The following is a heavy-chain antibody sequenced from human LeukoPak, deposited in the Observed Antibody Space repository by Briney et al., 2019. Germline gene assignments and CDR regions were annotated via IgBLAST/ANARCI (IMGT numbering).Heavy chain of an antibody. Sequence: PGRSLRLSCAASGFTFSSYGMHWVRQAPGKGLEWVADIWYDGSNRYYADSVKGRFTISRDNSKNTLYLQMNSLRAEDTAVYYCARDGRAVAGTGWFDPWAQGTRVSVFS. CDR1: GFTFSSYG. D-gene: IGHD6-19*01. J-gene: IGHJ5*02. CDR3: ARDGRAVAGTGWFDP. V-gene: IGHV3-33*01. CDR2: IWYDGSNR.